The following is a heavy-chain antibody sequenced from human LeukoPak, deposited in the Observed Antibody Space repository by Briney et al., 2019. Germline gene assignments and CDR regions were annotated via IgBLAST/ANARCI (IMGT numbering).Heavy chain of an antibody. J-gene: IGHJ5*02. CDR2: IYTSGST. D-gene: IGHD4-17*01. CDR3: ARVGDYGDYVNWFDP. V-gene: IGHV4-4*07. Sequence: SETLSLTRTVSCGSISSYYWSWIRPPAGKGLEWIGRIYTSGSTNYNPSLKSRVTMSVDTSKNQFSLKLSSVTAADTAVYYCARVGDYGDYVNWFDPWGPGTPVTVSS. CDR1: CGSISSYY.